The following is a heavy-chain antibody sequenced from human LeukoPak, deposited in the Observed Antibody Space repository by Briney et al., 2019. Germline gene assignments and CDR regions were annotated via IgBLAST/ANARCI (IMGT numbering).Heavy chain of an antibody. Sequence: SETLSLTCTVSGGSISSSSYYWGWIRQPPGRGLEWIGSIYYSGSTYYNPSLKSRVTISVDTSKNQFSLKLSSVTAADTAVYYCARLDCSSTSCYDYYYYGMDVWGQGTTATVSS. CDR1: GGSISSSSYY. CDR2: IYYSGST. D-gene: IGHD2-2*01. J-gene: IGHJ6*02. V-gene: IGHV4-39*01. CDR3: ARLDCSSTSCYDYYYYGMDV.